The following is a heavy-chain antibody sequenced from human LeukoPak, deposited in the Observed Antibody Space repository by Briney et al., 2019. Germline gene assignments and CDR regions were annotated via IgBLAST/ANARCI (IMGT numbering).Heavy chain of an antibody. Sequence: SVKVSCKASGGTFSSYAISWVRQASGQGLEWMGGIIPIFGTANYAQKFQGKVTITTDESTSTAYMELSSLRSEDTAVYYCARDNWNYLVNWFDPWGQGTLVTVSS. J-gene: IGHJ5*02. V-gene: IGHV1-69*05. CDR2: IIPIFGTA. CDR1: GGTFSSYA. CDR3: ARDNWNYLVNWFDP. D-gene: IGHD1-7*01.